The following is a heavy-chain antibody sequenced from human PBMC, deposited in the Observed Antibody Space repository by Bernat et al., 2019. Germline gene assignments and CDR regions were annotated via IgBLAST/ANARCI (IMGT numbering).Heavy chain of an antibody. V-gene: IGHV4-39*01. J-gene: IGHJ6*02. D-gene: IGHD3-10*01. CDR3: ARTKYGSGSYRP. CDR2: IYYSGST. Sequence: QLQLQELGPGLVKPSETLSLTCTVSGGSISSSSYYWGWIRQPPGKGLEWIGSIYYSGSTYYNPSLKSRVTISVDTSKNQFSLKLSSVTAADTAVYYCARTKYGSGSYRPWGQGTTVTVSS. CDR1: GGSISSSSYY.